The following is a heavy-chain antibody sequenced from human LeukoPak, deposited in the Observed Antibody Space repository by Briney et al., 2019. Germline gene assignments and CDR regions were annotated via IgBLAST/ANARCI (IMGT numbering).Heavy chain of an antibody. Sequence: VRQAPGKGLGWVAVISYDGSNKCYADSVKGRFTISRDNSKNTLYLQVNSLRAEDTAVYYCASNLGARNAFDIWGQGTMVTVSS. J-gene: IGHJ3*02. D-gene: IGHD1-1*01. CDR2: ISYDGSNK. V-gene: IGHV3-33*05. CDR3: ASNLGARNAFDI.